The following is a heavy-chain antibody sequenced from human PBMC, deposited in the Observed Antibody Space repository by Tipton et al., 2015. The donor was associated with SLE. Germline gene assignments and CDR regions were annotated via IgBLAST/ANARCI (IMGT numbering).Heavy chain of an antibody. J-gene: IGHJ6*03. CDR3: AREGYDFWSGFHRGYYYVDV. CDR1: GGSISSYY. D-gene: IGHD3-3*01. Sequence: TLSLTCTVSGGSISSYYWSWIRQPPGKGLEWIGYIDYSGSTNYNPSLKSRVTISVDTSKNQFSLKLSSVTAADTAVYYCAREGYDFWSGFHRGYYYVDVWGEGTTVTVSS. V-gene: IGHV4-59*01. CDR2: IDYSGST.